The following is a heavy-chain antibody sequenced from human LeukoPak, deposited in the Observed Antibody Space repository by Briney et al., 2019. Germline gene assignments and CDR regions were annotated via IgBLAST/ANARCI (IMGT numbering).Heavy chain of an antibody. CDR3: ARAEGLRDYLFDY. V-gene: IGHV3-23*01. CDR1: GFTFSSYA. CDR2: ISGSGGST. Sequence: GGSLRLSCAASGFTFSSYAMSWVRQAPGKGLEWVSAISGSGGSTYYADSVKGRFTISRDNAKNSLYLQMNSLRDEDTAVYYCARAEGLRDYLFDYWGQGTLVTVSS. D-gene: IGHD4-17*01. J-gene: IGHJ4*02.